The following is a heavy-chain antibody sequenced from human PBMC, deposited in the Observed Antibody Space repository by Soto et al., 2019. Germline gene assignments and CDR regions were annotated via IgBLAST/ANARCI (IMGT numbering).Heavy chain of an antibody. V-gene: IGHV1-2*02. CDR1: GYTFTDYY. CDR3: ARPIHLWLLGWFDH. CDR2: INPNTGGT. J-gene: IGHJ5*02. Sequence: QVQLVQSGAEVKKPGASVNISCKASGYTFTDYYLHWVRQAPGQGLEWMGWINPNTGGTSYAQNFQGRVTMTRDTSISTAYMELRSLKSDDTAVYYCARPIHLWLLGWFDHWGQGTLVAVSS. D-gene: IGHD5-18*01.